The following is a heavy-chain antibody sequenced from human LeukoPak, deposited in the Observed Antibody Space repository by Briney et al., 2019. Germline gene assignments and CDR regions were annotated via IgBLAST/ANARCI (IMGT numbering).Heavy chain of an antibody. CDR3: AKASGSPYYFDY. Sequence: GGPLRLSCAASGFAFSSYEVNWVRQAPGKGLEWVSYVSSSGSTIYYADSVKGRFTISRDNAKNSLYLQMNSLRAEDTAVYYCAKASGSPYYFDYWGQGTLVTVSS. D-gene: IGHD3-10*01. CDR1: GFAFSSYE. CDR2: VSSSGSTI. J-gene: IGHJ4*02. V-gene: IGHV3-48*03.